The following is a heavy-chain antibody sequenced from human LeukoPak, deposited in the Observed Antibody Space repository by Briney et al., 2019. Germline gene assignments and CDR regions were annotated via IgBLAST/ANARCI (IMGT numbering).Heavy chain of an antibody. CDR3: AKSFSEWSPPFDY. V-gene: IGHV3-30*18. Sequence: PGVPLTLPCAASGFTFNSYDMHWLRQAPGKGLEGVADISYDGSNKYYADSVHGRFTISRDNSKNTLYLQMNSLKAEDTAVYYCAKSFSEWSPPFDYWGQGTLVTVSS. J-gene: IGHJ4*02. CDR1: GFTFNSYD. D-gene: IGHD3-3*01. CDR2: ISYDGSNK.